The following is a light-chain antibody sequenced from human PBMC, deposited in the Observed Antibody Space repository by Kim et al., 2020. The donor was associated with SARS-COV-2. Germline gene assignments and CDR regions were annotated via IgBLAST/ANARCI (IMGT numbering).Light chain of an antibody. CDR3: SSYTSSTTLS. CDR1: SSDIGAYNY. CDR2: DVT. Sequence: QSALTQPASVSGSPGQSITISCTGTSSDIGAYNYVSWYQSLPGEATKLIIYDVTKRPSGVSDRFAGSKSGDTASVTVSGLQAEDEADYHCSSYTSSTTLSFGAGTKVTVL. V-gene: IGLV2-14*03. J-gene: IGLJ1*01.